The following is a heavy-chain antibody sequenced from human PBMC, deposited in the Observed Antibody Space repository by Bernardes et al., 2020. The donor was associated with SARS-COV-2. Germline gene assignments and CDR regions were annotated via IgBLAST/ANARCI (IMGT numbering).Heavy chain of an antibody. J-gene: IGHJ5*02. Sequence: VGSLSLSCAPSGFIFGNHGMHWVRQAPGKGLEWVAVIWYDGSDEYYGDSVKGRFTISRDRSKNTLYLEMNSLRVEDTAVYYCARGREGASVGILDLWGKGTLVTVSS. CDR1: GFIFGNHG. V-gene: IGHV3-33*01. D-gene: IGHD3-10*01. CDR3: ARGREGASVGILDL. CDR2: IWYDGSDE.